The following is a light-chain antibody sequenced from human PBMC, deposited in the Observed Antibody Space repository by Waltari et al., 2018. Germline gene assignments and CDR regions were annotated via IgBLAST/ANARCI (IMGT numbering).Light chain of an antibody. CDR2: WAS. Sequence: DIVMTQSPDSLAVSLGERATINCKSSQSVLYSSNNKNYLAWYQQKPGQPPKLLIYWASTRESGFPDRFSGSGSGTDFTLTISSLQAEDVAVYYCQQYYNTPITFGQGTRLEIK. J-gene: IGKJ5*01. V-gene: IGKV4-1*01. CDR3: QQYYNTPIT. CDR1: QSVLYSSNNKNY.